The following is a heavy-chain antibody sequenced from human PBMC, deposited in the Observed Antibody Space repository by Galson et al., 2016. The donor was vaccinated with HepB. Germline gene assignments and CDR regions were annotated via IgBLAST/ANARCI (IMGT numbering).Heavy chain of an antibody. V-gene: IGHV1-24*01. CDR2: CDPEDGGT. Sequence: SVKVSCKVSGYSLSKLSMHWVRQAPGKGLEWMGGCDPEDGGTIYAQKFQGRVTMTEDTSTDTAYMELSSLTSEDTAVYYCANSCGGDCYPDGFDIWGQGTMVSVSS. D-gene: IGHD2-21*02. J-gene: IGHJ3*02. CDR3: ANSCGGDCYPDGFDI. CDR1: GYSLSKLS.